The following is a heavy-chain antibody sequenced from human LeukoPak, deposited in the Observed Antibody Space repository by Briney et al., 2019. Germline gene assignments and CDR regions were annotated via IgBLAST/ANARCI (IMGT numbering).Heavy chain of an antibody. V-gene: IGHV3-30*02. J-gene: IGHJ4*02. CDR3: AKDDAPYSSSWYSLDY. CDR1: GFTFSSYG. CDR2: IRYDGSNK. D-gene: IGHD6-13*01. Sequence: GGSLRLSCAASGFTFSSYGMHWVRQAPGKGLEWVAFIRYDGSNKYYADSVKGRFTISRDNSKNTLYLQMNSLRAEDTAVYYCAKDDAPYSSSWYSLDYWGQGTLVTVSS.